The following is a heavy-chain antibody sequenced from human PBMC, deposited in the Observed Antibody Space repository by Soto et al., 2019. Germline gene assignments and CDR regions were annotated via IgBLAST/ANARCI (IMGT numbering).Heavy chain of an antibody. J-gene: IGHJ6*02. D-gene: IGHD3-22*01. Sequence: PSETLSLTCTVSGGSISRYYWSWIRQPPGKGLEWIGYMYNTGSTVYNPSFKSRVTISVDTSKNQFSLKLNSVTAADTAVYYCARVHYDSSGYSPLYYYYYYGMDVWGQGTTVTVSS. V-gene: IGHV4-59*01. CDR2: MYNTGST. CDR3: ARVHYDSSGYSPLYYYYYYGMDV. CDR1: GGSISRYY.